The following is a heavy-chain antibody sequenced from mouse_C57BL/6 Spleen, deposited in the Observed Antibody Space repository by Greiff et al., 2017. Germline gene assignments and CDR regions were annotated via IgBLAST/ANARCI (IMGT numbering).Heavy chain of an antibody. J-gene: IGHJ4*01. CDR2: ISYDGSN. CDR1: GYSITSGYY. CDR3: AREGRHAMDY. V-gene: IGHV3-6*01. D-gene: IGHD1-1*01. Sequence: VQLQQSGPGLVKPSQSLSLTCSVTGYSITSGYYWNWIRQFPGNKLEWMGYISYDGSNNYNPSLKNRISITRDTSKNQFFLKLNSVTTEDTATYYCAREGRHAMDYWGQGTSVTVSS.